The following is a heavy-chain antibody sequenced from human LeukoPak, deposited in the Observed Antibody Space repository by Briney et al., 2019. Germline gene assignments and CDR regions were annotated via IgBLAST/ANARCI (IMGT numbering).Heavy chain of an antibody. Sequence: GGSLRLSCAASGFTVSSNYMSWVRQAPGKGLEWVSVIYSGGSTYYADSVKGRFTISRDNSKNTLYLQMNSLRAEDTAVYYCARRGDYCSSTSCYYYYYGMDVWGQGTTVTVSS. D-gene: IGHD2-2*01. CDR1: GFTVSSNY. CDR3: ARRGDYCSSTSCYYYYYGMDV. CDR2: IYSGGST. J-gene: IGHJ6*02. V-gene: IGHV3-53*01.